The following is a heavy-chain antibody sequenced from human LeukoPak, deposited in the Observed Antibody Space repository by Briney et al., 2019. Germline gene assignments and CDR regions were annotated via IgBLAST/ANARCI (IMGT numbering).Heavy chain of an antibody. CDR3: ARCPNYYDSSGWHYSGSDY. V-gene: IGHV4-39*01. Sequence: SETLSLTCTVSGGSISSSSYYWGWIRQPPGKGLEWIGSIYYSGSTYYNPSLNSRVTISIDTSKNQFSLKLSSVTAADTAAYFCARCPNYYDSSGWHYSGSDYWGQGTLVTVSS. CDR2: IYYSGST. CDR1: GGSISSSSYY. J-gene: IGHJ4*02. D-gene: IGHD3-22*01.